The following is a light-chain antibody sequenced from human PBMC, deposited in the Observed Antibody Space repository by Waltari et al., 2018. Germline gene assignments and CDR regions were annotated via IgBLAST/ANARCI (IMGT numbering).Light chain of an antibody. Sequence: IVLTQSPATLSLSPGERATLSCRASQTVSTYLAWFQQKPGQAPRHLIYDAANRDPGIPARFSGSGSGTDFSLTISSLEPEDFAVYYCHQRSLWPWTFGQGTKVAIK. J-gene: IGKJ1*01. CDR2: DAA. CDR3: HQRSLWPWT. V-gene: IGKV3-11*01. CDR1: QTVSTY.